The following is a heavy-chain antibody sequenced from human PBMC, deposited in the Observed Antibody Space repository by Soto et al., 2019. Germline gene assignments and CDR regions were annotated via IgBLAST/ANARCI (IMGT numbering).Heavy chain of an antibody. J-gene: IGHJ4*02. V-gene: IGHV4-59*01. CDR3: ARGALFSSGYFAADS. Sequence: SETLSLTCSVAEDSIKKYFWTWIRQPPGKGLEWIGYVFHTGTTSYNPSLKRRLSISVDTSKGRFSLNLTSVTEADTALYFCARGALFSSGYFAADSWGQGALVTVS. CDR1: EDSIKKYF. D-gene: IGHD3-3*01. CDR2: VFHTGTT.